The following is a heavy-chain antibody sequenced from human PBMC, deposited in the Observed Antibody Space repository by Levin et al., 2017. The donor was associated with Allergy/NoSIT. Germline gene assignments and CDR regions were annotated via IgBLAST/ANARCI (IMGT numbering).Heavy chain of an antibody. V-gene: IGHV3-7*01. CDR1: GFTFSSYW. J-gene: IGHJ4*02. D-gene: IGHD6-13*01. CDR2: IKQDGSET. CDR3: ARNPWAAAY. Sequence: GESLKISCAASGFTFSSYWMSWVRQAPGKGLEWVANIKQDGSETYYVDSVKGRFTISRDNTKNSLYLQMNSLRGEDTAVYYCARNPWAAAYWGQGTLVTVSS.